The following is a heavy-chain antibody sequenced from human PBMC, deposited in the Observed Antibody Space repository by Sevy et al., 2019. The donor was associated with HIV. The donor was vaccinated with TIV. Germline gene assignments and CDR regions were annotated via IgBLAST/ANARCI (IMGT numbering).Heavy chain of an antibody. V-gene: IGHV3-15*07. CDR1: GFTFSNAW. CDR3: NTDGGGYNYGYSFDY. Sequence: GGSLRLSCAASGFTFSNAWMNWVRQAPGKGLEWVGRIKSKTDGGTTDYAATVKGRFTISKDDSNNTLDRQMNSLKTEDTAVYYCNTDGGGYNYGYSFDYWGQGTLVTVSS. D-gene: IGHD5-18*01. J-gene: IGHJ4*02. CDR2: IKSKTDGGTT.